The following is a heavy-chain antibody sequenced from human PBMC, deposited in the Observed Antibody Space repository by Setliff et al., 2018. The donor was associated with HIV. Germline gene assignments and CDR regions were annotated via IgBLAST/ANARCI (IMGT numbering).Heavy chain of an antibody. D-gene: IGHD6-19*01. CDR2: IYWDADK. Sequence: SGPTLVNPTQTLTLTCTFSGFSLSTNGVGVGWIRQPPGKALEWLALIYWDADKRYSPSLKNRLTITKDTSKNQVLLTVTNMDPLDTATYYCAHNHLAVAGSHYFDYWGQGTLVTVSS. J-gene: IGHJ4*02. CDR1: GFSLSTNGVG. CDR3: AHNHLAVAGSHYFDY. V-gene: IGHV2-5*02.